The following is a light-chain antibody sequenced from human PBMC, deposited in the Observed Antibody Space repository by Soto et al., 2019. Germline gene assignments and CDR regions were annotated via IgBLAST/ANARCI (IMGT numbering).Light chain of an antibody. J-gene: IGLJ3*02. CDR3: CSYAGSYPWV. CDR1: SSDVGGYNY. CDR2: DVS. V-gene: IGLV2-11*01. Sequence: QSVLTQPGSVSGSPGQSVTISCTGTSSDVGGYNYVSWYQQHPGKAPKLMIYDVSKRPSGVPDRFSGSKSDNTASLTISGLHAEDEADYYCCSYAGSYPWVFGGGTKLTVL.